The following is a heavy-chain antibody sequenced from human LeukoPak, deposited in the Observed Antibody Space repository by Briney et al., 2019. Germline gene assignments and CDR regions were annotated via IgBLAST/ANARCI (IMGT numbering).Heavy chain of an antibody. V-gene: IGHV4-4*07. D-gene: IGHD3-10*01. CDR1: GGSISTYY. J-gene: IGHJ5*02. CDR3: ARGPGSGSYFAWFDP. Sequence: SETLSLTCTVSGGSISTYYWSWIRQPAGKGLEWIGRIHTSGNTDYNPSLKSRVTMSVDTSKNQVSLKLTSVTAADTAVYYCARGPGSGSYFAWFDPWGQGTQVTVSS. CDR2: IHTSGNT.